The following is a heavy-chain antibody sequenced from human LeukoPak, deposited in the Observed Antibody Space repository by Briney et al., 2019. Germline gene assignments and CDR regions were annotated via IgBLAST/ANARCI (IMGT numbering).Heavy chain of an antibody. D-gene: IGHD6-6*01. CDR2: ISAYNGNT. CDR1: GYTFTSYG. V-gene: IGHV1-18*01. CDR3: ARVDSSSSSIYYYYGMDV. J-gene: IGHJ6*02. Sequence: ASVKVSCKASGYTFTSYGISWVRQAPGQGLEWMGWISAYNGNTNYAQKLQGRVTMTTDTSTSTAYMELRSLRSDDTAVYYCARVDSSSSSIYYYYGMDVWGQGTTVTVSS.